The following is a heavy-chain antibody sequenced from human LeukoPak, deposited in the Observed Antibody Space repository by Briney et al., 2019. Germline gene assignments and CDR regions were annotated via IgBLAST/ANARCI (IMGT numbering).Heavy chain of an antibody. CDR1: GGSFSGYY. CDR3: ARGQHSSDYYCYGMDV. D-gene: IGHD2-21*01. CDR2: INHSGST. Sequence: SETLSLTCAVYGGSFSGYYWSWIRQPPGKGLEWIGEINHSGSTNYNPSLKSRVTISVDTSKNQFSLKLSSVTAADTAMYYCARGQHSSDYYCYGMDVWGQGTTVTVSS. J-gene: IGHJ6*02. V-gene: IGHV4-34*01.